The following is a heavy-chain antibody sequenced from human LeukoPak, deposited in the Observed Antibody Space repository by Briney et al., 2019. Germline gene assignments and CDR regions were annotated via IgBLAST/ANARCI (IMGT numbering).Heavy chain of an antibody. CDR2: ISYDGSNK. CDR3: AKSPTWELLRSPFDY. CDR1: GFTFSSYG. Sequence: GRSLRLSCAASGFTFSSYGMHWVRQAPGKGLEWVAVISYDGSNKYYADSVKGRFTISRDNSKNTLYLQMNSLRAEDTAVYYCAKSPTWELLRSPFDYWGQGTLVTVFS. D-gene: IGHD1-26*01. V-gene: IGHV3-30*18. J-gene: IGHJ4*02.